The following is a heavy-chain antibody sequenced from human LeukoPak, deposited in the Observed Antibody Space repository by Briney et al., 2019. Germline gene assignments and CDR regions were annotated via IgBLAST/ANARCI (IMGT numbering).Heavy chain of an antibody. CDR1: VGTFISYA. J-gene: IGHJ3*02. Sequence: GASVKVSCKASVGTFISYAISWVRQAPGQGLEWMGGIIPIFGTANYAQKFQGRVTITADESTSTAYMELSSLRSEDTAVYYCARVGYGGNSGAFDIWGQGTMVTVSS. CDR2: IIPIFGTA. CDR3: ARVGYGGNSGAFDI. V-gene: IGHV1-69*13. D-gene: IGHD4-23*01.